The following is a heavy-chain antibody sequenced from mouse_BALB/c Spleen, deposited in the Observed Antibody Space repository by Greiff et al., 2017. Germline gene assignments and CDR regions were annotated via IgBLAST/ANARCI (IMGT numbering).Heavy chain of an antibody. J-gene: IGHJ4*01. V-gene: IGHV2-2*02. Sequence: VKLVESGPGLVQPSQSLSITCTVSGFSLTSYGVHWVRQSPGKGLEWLGVIWSGGSTDYNAAFISRLSISKDNSKSQVFFKMNSLQANDTAIYYCASLTGDYAMDYWGQGTSVTVSS. D-gene: IGHD1-1*01. CDR3: ASLTGDYAMDY. CDR2: IWSGGST. CDR1: GFSLTSYG.